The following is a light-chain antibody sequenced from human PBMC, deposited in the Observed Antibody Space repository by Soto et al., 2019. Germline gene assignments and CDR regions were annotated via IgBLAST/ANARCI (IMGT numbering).Light chain of an antibody. CDR1: SGSVSTSNY. CDR2: STN. Sequence: QTVVTQEPSFSVSPGRTVTHTCGLTSGSVSTSNYPSWYQQTPGQAPRTLIYSTNTRSSGVPDRFSGSILGNKAALTITGAQADDESDYYCVLYLGSGIWEFGGGTKLTVL. V-gene: IGLV8-61*01. J-gene: IGLJ2*01. CDR3: VLYLGSGIWE.